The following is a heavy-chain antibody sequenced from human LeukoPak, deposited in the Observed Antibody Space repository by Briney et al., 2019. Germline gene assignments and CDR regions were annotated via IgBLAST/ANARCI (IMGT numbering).Heavy chain of an antibody. CDR2: IRSKANSYAT. J-gene: IGHJ6*02. V-gene: IGHV3-73*01. CDR3: TRHGAVFWSGYYPEGPDYYYGMDV. Sequence: GGSLRLSCIASGFSFSGHWMHWVRQASGKGLEWVGRIRSKANSYATAYAASVKGRFTISRDDSKNTAYLQMNSLKTEDTAVYYCTRHGAVFWSGYYPEGPDYYYGMDVWGQGTTVTVSS. D-gene: IGHD3-3*01. CDR1: GFSFSGHW.